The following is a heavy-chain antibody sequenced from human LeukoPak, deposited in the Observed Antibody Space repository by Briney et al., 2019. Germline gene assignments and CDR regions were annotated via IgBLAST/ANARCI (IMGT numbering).Heavy chain of an antibody. CDR3: ARGYYYDSSGYYGDYYGMDV. CDR2: ISSSGSTI. J-gene: IGHJ6*02. V-gene: IGHV3-48*03. Sequence: GGSLRLSCAASGFTFSSYEMNWVRQAPGKGLEWVSYISSSGSTIYYADSVKGRFTISRDNAKNSLYLQMNSLRAEDTAVYYCARGYYYDSSGYYGDYYGMDVWGQGTTFTVSS. D-gene: IGHD3-22*01. CDR1: GFTFSSYE.